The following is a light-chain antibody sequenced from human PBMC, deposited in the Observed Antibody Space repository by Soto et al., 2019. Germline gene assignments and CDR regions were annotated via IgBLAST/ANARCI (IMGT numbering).Light chain of an antibody. CDR3: QQSYSTPFT. J-gene: IGKJ5*01. CDR2: AAS. Sequence: DIQMTQSPSSLSASVGDRGTITFRASQSISSYLYWYQQKAGKAPKLLIYAASSLQSGVPSRFSGSGSGTDFTLTISSLQPEDFATYYCQQSYSTPFTFGQGTRLEIK. V-gene: IGKV1-39*01. CDR1: QSISSY.